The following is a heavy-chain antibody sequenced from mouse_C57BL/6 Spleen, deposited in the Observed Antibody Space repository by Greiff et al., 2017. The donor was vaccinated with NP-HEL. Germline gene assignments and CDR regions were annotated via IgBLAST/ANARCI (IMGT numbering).Heavy chain of an antibody. J-gene: IGHJ2*01. V-gene: IGHV1-54*01. CDR3: ARDYSNAFDY. CDR1: GYAFTNYL. D-gene: IGHD2-5*01. CDR2: INPGSGGT. Sequence: LQESGAELVRPGTSVKVSCKASGYAFTNYLIEWVKQRPGQGLEWIGVINPGSGGTNYNEKFKGKATLTADKSSSTAYMQLSSLTSEDSAVYFCARDYSNAFDYWGQGTTLTVSS.